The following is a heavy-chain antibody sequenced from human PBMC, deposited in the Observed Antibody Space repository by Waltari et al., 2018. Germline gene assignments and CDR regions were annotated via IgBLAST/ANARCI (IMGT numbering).Heavy chain of an antibody. V-gene: IGHV4-39*07. D-gene: IGHD3-3*01. CDR2: IYYSGST. CDR3: ACITIVGVVAYY. CDR1: GGSISSSSYY. J-gene: IGHJ4*02. Sequence: QLQLQESGPGLVKPSETLSLTCTVSGGSISSSSYYWGWIRQPPGKGLEWIGSIYYSGSTHSNPSLKSRVTISVDTSKNQFSLKLSSVTAADTAVYYCACITIVGVVAYYWGQGTLVTVSS.